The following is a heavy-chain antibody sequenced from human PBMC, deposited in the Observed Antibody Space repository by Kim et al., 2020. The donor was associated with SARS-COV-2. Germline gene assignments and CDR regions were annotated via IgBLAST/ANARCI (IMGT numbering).Heavy chain of an antibody. J-gene: IGHJ4*02. CDR2: GSNK. D-gene: IGHD1-1*01. CDR3: ARGERFDY. V-gene: IGHV3-30-3*01. Sequence: GSNKYYADSVKGRFTISRDNSKNTLYLQMNSLRAEDTAVYYCARGERFDYWGQGTLVTVSS.